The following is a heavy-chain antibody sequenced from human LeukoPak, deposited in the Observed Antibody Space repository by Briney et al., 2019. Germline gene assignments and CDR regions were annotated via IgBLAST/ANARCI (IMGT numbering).Heavy chain of an antibody. CDR2: IYYSGST. Sequence: TSETLSLTCTVSGGSISSSSYYWGWIRQPPGKGLEWIGYIYYSGSTDYNPSLKSRVTISVDTSKNQFSMKLNSVTAADTAVYYCARDSHCGGDCYRAFDIWGQGTMVTVSS. D-gene: IGHD2-21*02. J-gene: IGHJ3*02. V-gene: IGHV4-61*01. CDR3: ARDSHCGGDCYRAFDI. CDR1: GGSISSSSYY.